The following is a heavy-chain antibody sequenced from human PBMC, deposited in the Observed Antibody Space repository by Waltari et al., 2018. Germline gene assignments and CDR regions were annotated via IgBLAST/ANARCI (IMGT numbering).Heavy chain of an antibody. CDR2: MYVGGAT. Sequence: EEQLVESGGGSVQPGGCRRGDGAACGHTISRNYMNWVRQAPGKGLEWVAVMYVGGATQYADSVKDRFIISRDNSKNTLYLQMHSLRVDDTAVYYCVRDIPRDDSSCDVWGQGTTVIVSS. D-gene: IGHD6-13*01. CDR1: GHTISRNY. J-gene: IGHJ6*02. V-gene: IGHV3-66*01. CDR3: VRDIPRDDSSCDV.